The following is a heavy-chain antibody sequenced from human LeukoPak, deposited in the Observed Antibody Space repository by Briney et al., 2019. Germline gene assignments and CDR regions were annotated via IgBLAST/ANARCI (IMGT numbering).Heavy chain of an antibody. J-gene: IGHJ4*02. CDR3: TKRVKYGGTWDHFAD. CDR1: GFTFDNYR. D-gene: IGHD1-26*01. V-gene: IGHV3-23*01. CDR2: VNADGGNT. Sequence: GSLTLSCAASGFTFDNYRRRWLRPAPGKGLEWVSTVNADGGNTYYVDSVKGRFAISRDNSKSTLILQMNSLRVEDTALYYCTKRVKYGGTWDHFADWGQGTLVTVSS.